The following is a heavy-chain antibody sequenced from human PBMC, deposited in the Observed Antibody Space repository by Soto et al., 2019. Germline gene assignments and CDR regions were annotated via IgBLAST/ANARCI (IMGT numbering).Heavy chain of an antibody. CDR1: GFTFSSYG. Sequence: QVQLVESGGGVVQPGRSLRLSCAASGFTFSSYGMHWVRQAPGKGLEWVAVIWYDGSNKYYADSVKGRFTISRDNSKNTLYRQMNSLRAEDTAVYYCARIGEDLLGDYFDYWGQGTLVTVSS. D-gene: IGHD3-16*01. CDR2: IWYDGSNK. CDR3: ARIGEDLLGDYFDY. V-gene: IGHV3-33*01. J-gene: IGHJ4*02.